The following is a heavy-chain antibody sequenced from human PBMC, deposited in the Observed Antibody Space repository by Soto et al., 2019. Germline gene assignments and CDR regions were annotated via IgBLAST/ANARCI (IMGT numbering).Heavy chain of an antibody. CDR1: GFTFSSYG. J-gene: IGHJ6*02. Sequence: PGGSLRLSCAASGFTFSSYGMHWVRRAPGKGLEWVAVIWYDGSNKYYADSVKGRFTISRDNSKNTLYLQMNSLRAEDTAVYYCARDQNEFDYYDSSGSYYYYGMDVWGQGTTVTVSS. CDR3: ARDQNEFDYYDSSGSYYYYGMDV. D-gene: IGHD3-22*01. CDR2: IWYDGSNK. V-gene: IGHV3-33*01.